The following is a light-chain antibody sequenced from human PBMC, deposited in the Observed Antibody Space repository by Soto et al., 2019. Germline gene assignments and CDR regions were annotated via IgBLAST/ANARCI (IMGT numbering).Light chain of an antibody. J-gene: IGKJ1*01. CDR1: QSVTSSS. V-gene: IGKV3-20*01. Sequence: EIVLTQSPGTLSSSPGERATLSCRASQSVTSSSLGWYQQKPGQAPRLLMHSVSSRATGIPDRFSGSGSGTHFTLNISRLEPEDFAVYYCHQYGSSPWTFGQGTKVXIK. CDR2: SVS. CDR3: HQYGSSPWT.